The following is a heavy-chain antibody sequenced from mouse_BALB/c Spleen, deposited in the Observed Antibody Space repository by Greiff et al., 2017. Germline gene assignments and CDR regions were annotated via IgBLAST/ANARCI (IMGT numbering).Heavy chain of an antibody. CDR3: ARGSELGEGDY. CDR1: GYSITSGYY. J-gene: IGHJ2*01. Sequence: EVKLMESGPGLVKPSQSLSLTCSVTGYSITSGYYWNWIRQFPGNKLEWMGYISYDGSNNYNPSLKNRISITRDTSKNQFFLKLNSVTTEDTATYYCARGSELGEGDYWGQGTTLTVSS. V-gene: IGHV3-6*02. CDR2: ISYDGSN. D-gene: IGHD4-1*01.